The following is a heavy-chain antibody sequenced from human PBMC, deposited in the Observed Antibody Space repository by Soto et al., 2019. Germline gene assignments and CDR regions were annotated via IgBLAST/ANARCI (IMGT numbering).Heavy chain of an antibody. V-gene: IGHV4-59*11. D-gene: IGHD3-10*01. CDR2: INDSGST. CDR1: GGSISSHS. J-gene: IGHJ6*02. Sequence: QVQLQESGPGLVKPSETLSLTCSVSGGSISSHSWSWIRQSPGKGLELIGYINDSGSTNSNASLKSRVTISVDTSGNQFSLKLSSVTAADTAVYYCARLLTMVRGYGMDVWGQGTTVTVSS. CDR3: ARLLTMVRGYGMDV.